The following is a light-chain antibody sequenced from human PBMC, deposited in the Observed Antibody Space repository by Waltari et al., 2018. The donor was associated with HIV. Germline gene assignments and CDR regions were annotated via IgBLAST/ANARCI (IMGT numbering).Light chain of an antibody. CDR2: RSA. V-gene: IGLV10-54*01. CDR3: SAWDSRLNAWI. CDR1: TDNVGNQG. Sequence: QAGLTHPPSVSKGLKETATLTCTGNTDNVGNQGAAWLQQHQGQPPRLLAHRSAKRPADISQRFSASRSGNTSSLTITGLQPEDEADYHCSAWDSRLNAWIFGGGTKLTVL. J-gene: IGLJ2*01.